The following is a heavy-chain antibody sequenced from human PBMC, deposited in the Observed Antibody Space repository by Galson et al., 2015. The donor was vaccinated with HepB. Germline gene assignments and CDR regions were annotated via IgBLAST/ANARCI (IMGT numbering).Heavy chain of an antibody. CDR2: ISYDGSNK. V-gene: IGHV3-30*18. CDR3: AKDPYLYSALAGTMAGFDY. D-gene: IGHD6-19*01. Sequence: SQRLSCAASGFTFSNYGMHWARQAPGKGLEWVAVISYDGSNKYYADSVKGRFTISRDNSKNTLYLQMNSLRAEDTALYYCAKDPYLYSALAGTMAGFDYWGQGTLVTVSS. J-gene: IGHJ4*02. CDR1: GFTFSNYG.